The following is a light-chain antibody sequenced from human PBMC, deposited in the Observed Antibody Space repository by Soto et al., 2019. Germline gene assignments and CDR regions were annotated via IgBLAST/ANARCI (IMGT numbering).Light chain of an antibody. CDR1: SGSVSTSYY. Sequence: QTVVTQEPSFSVSPGGTVTLTCGLSSGSVSTSYYPSWYQQTPGQAPRTLIYSTNTRSSGVPDRFSGSILGNKAALTITGAQADDESDYYGVLYMGSGIWVFGGWTKLTVL. V-gene: IGLV8-61*01. CDR2: STN. J-gene: IGLJ3*02. CDR3: VLYMGSGIWV.